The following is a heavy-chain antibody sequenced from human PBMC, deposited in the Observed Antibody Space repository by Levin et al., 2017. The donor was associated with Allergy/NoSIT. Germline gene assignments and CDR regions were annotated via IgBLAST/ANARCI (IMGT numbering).Heavy chain of an antibody. CDR2: ISSSSSTI. CDR1: GFTFSSYS. CDR3: ARDYRRTGDTAMVRASYYYDGMDV. J-gene: IGHJ6*02. D-gene: IGHD5-18*01. V-gene: IGHV3-48*02. Sequence: GGSLRLSCAASGFTFSSYSMNWVRQAPGKGLEWVSYISSSSSTIYYADSVKGRFTISRDNAKNSLYLQMNSLRDEDTAVYYCARDYRRTGDTAMVRASYYYDGMDVWGQGTTVTVSS.